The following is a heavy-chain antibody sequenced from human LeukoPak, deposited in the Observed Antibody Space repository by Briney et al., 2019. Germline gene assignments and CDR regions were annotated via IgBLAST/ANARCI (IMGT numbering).Heavy chain of an antibody. V-gene: IGHV3-30*04. CDR2: ISYTGGNE. Sequence: GGSLRLSCAASGLYFDSHAMHWVRQAPGKGLEWVAFISYTGGNEYYADPVKGRFTISRDNPKNTLYLQMNSLRSEDTAVYFCAREGGDLGAFDVWGQGTVVTVSS. CDR3: AREGGDLGAFDV. CDR1: GLYFDSHA. J-gene: IGHJ3*01. D-gene: IGHD3-10*01.